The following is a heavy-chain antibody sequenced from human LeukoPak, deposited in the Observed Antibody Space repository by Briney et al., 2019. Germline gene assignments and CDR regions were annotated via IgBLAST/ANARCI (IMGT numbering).Heavy chain of an antibody. CDR2: IYYSGST. D-gene: IGHD3-10*01. J-gene: IGHJ4*02. V-gene: IGHV4-59*08. CDR3: ARQRFFYGSGSYYNWGVDY. Sequence: PSETLSLTCTVSGGSISSYYWSWIRQPPGKGLEWIGYIYYSGSTNYNPSLKSRVTISVDTSKNQFSLKLSSVTAADTAVYYCARQRFFYGSGSYYNWGVDYWGQGTLVTVSS. CDR1: GGSISSYY.